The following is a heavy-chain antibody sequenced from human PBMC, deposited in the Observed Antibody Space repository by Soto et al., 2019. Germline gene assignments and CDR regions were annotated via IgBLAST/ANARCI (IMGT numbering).Heavy chain of an antibody. Sequence: PGGSLRLSCAASGFTFSSYAMHWVRQAPGKGLEWVAVISYDEINKNYADSVKGRFTISRDNSKNTLHLQMNSLRAEDTAVYYCARLSDYSSSWYFPLDYWGQGTLVTVSS. CDR1: GFTFSSYA. CDR2: ISYDEINK. V-gene: IGHV3-30-3*01. J-gene: IGHJ4*02. D-gene: IGHD6-13*01. CDR3: ARLSDYSSSWYFPLDY.